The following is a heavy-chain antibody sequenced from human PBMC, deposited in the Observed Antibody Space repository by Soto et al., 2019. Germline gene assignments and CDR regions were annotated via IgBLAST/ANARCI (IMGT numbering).Heavy chain of an antibody. CDR2: IYYSGST. Sequence: QVQLQESGPGLVKPSQTLSLTCTVSGCSISSGGYYWSWIRQHPGKGLEWIGYIYYSGSTYYNPSLRIRVTISVDTSKNQFSLKLSSVTAADTAVDYCARDGGDGYNLYYFDYWGQGTLVTVSS. CDR3: ARDGGDGYNLYYFDY. CDR1: GCSISSGGYY. D-gene: IGHD5-12*01. J-gene: IGHJ4*02. V-gene: IGHV4-31*03.